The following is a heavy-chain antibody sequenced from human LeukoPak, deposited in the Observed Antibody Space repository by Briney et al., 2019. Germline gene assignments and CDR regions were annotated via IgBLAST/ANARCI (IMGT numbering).Heavy chain of an antibody. D-gene: IGHD1-14*01. Sequence: GGSLTLPCATSGFTFTSYWMHWVRQVAGKGLVWLARVDHGGSGTNYADSVKGRFTISRDNAKSTVYLQMNSLRVEDTAVYYCITDLGWGQGTLVTVSS. V-gene: IGHV3-74*01. CDR2: VDHGGSGT. CDR1: GFTFTSYW. CDR3: ITDLG. J-gene: IGHJ4*02.